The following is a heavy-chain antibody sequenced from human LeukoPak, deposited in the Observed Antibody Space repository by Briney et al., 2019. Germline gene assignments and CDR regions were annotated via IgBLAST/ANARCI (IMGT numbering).Heavy chain of an antibody. V-gene: IGHV3-9*01. CDR2: ISWNSGSI. J-gene: IGHJ4*02. Sequence: GGSLRLSCAASGFTFDDYAMHWVRQAPGKGLEWVSGISWNSGSIGYADSVKGRFTISRDNSKNTLYLQMNSLRAEDTAVYYCAKDSLLSGSYYDFWSGQEAFDYWGQGTLVTVSS. CDR1: GFTFDDYA. CDR3: AKDSLLSGSYYDFWSGQEAFDY. D-gene: IGHD3-3*01.